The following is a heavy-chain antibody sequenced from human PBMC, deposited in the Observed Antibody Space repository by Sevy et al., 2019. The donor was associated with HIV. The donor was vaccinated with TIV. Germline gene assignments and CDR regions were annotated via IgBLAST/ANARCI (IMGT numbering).Heavy chain of an antibody. V-gene: IGHV3-23*01. D-gene: IGHD3-3*01. Sequence: GGSLRLSCTSSGFTFSSYAMNWVRQAPGKGLEWVSTISHSGDSTYYADSVKGRFTISRDNPENTLYLQMNSLRAEDTALYYCAGRKVGDFWSGSIRGPWAGGPLFDYWGQGTLVTVSS. CDR2: ISHSGDST. J-gene: IGHJ4*02. CDR3: AGRKVGDFWSGSIRGPWAGGPLFDY. CDR1: GFTFSSYA.